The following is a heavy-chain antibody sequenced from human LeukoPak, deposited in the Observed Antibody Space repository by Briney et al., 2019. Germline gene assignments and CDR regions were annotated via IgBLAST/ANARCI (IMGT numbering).Heavy chain of an antibody. Sequence: SQTLSLTCAISGDNVSSSSAAWSWVRQSPSRGLEWLGRTYYRSEWYNDYAISVKSRITINPDTSKNQFSLRLNSVTPEDTAVYFCTGGGDAFDYWGQGTLVTVSS. CDR1: GDNVSSSSAA. CDR3: TGGGDAFDY. V-gene: IGHV6-1*01. J-gene: IGHJ4*02. CDR2: TYYRSEWYN. D-gene: IGHD3-10*01.